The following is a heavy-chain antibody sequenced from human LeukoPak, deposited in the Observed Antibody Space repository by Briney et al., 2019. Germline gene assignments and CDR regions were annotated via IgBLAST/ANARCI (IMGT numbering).Heavy chain of an antibody. D-gene: IGHD6-19*01. J-gene: IGHJ4*02. CDR3: ARVSGWYAVRVYYFDY. Sequence: SETLSLTCAVYGGSFSGYYWSWIRQPPGKGLEWIGEINHSGSTNYNPSLKSRVTISVDTSKNQFSLKLSSVTAADTAVYYCARVSGWYAVRVYYFDYWGQGTLVTVSS. CDR1: GGSFSGYY. V-gene: IGHV4-34*01. CDR2: INHSGST.